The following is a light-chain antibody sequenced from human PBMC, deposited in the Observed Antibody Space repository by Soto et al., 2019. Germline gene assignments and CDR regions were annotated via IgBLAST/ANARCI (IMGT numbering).Light chain of an antibody. CDR3: HKYNTALSLT. CDR2: AAS. CDR1: QGIGNY. J-gene: IGKJ1*01. Sequence: DNQMTQSPASLSASVGDRVTITCRASQGIGNYLAWYQQRPGKVPKRLIYAASTLQSGFPSRFSGSRSWADFTLTLSNLQPEDVATYNCHKYNTALSLTFRQGTKVDLK. V-gene: IGKV1-27*01.